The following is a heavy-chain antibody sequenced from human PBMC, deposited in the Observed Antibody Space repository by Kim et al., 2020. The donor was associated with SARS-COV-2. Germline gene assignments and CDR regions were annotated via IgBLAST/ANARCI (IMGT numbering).Heavy chain of an antibody. CDR3: AKDQTPHRGYCTNGVCYTSYYH. D-gene: IGHD2-8*01. CDR2: ISGSGGST. V-gene: IGHV3-23*01. Sequence: GGSLRLSCAASGFTFSSYAMSWVRQAPGKGLEWVSAISGSGGSTYYADSVKGRFTISRDNSKNTLYLQMNSLRAEDTAVYYCAKDQTPHRGYCTNGVCYTSYYHWGQGTLVTVSS. CDR1: GFTFSSYA. J-gene: IGHJ5*02.